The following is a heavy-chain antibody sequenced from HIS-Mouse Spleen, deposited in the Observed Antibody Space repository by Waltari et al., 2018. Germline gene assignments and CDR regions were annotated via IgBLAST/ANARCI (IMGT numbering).Heavy chain of an antibody. J-gene: IGHJ4*02. V-gene: IGHV1-18*01. CDR2: ISAYNGNT. D-gene: IGHD5-18*01. CDR1: GYTFTSYV. Sequence: QVQLVQSGAEVKKPGASVKVSCTASGYTFTSYVISRVRQAHGPGLELMGWISAYNGNTNYAQKRKGRVTMTTDTSTSTAYMELRSLRSDDTAVYYCARDSVTHFDYWGQGTLVTVSS. CDR3: ARDSVTHFDY.